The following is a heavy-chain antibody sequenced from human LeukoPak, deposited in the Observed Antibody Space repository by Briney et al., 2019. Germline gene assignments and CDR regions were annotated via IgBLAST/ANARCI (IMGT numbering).Heavy chain of an antibody. CDR3: ARGVEPLAANTLAY. V-gene: IGHV3-53*01. CDR2: LYSDGNT. D-gene: IGHD1-14*01. CDR1: GFTVITND. Sequence: QPGGSLRLSCAASGFTVITNDMTWVRQAPGKGLEWVSALYSDGNTKYADSVQGRFTISRDNSKNTLYLEMNSLSPDDTAVYYCARGVEPLAANTLAYWGQGTLVTVSS. J-gene: IGHJ4*02.